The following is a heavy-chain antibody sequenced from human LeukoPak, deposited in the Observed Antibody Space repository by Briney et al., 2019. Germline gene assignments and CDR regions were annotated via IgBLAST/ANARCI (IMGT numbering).Heavy chain of an antibody. CDR2: IYYSGST. J-gene: IGHJ6*04. Sequence: SQTLSLTCTVSGGSISSGDYYWSWIRQPPGKGLEWIGYIYYSGSTYYNPSLKSRVTISVDTSENQFSLKLSSVTAADTAVYYCARYREYCSGGSCQGYYYGMDVWGKGTTVTVSS. CDR1: GGSISSGDYY. V-gene: IGHV4-30-4*01. D-gene: IGHD2-15*01. CDR3: ARYREYCSGGSCQGYYYGMDV.